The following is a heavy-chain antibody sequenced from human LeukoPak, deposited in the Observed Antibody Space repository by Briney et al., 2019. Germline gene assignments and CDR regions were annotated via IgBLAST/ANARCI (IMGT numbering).Heavy chain of an antibody. CDR2: IGYDGSNK. CDR3: ARGAYGVRYFDWLFDY. V-gene: IGHV3-33*01. Sequence: GRSLRLSCAASGFTFSSYGMHWVRQAPGKGLEWVAVIGYDGSNKYYADSVKGRFTISRDNSKNTLYLQMNSLRAEDTAVYYCARGAYGVRYFDWLFDYWGQGTLVTVSS. CDR1: GFTFSSYG. D-gene: IGHD3-9*01. J-gene: IGHJ4*02.